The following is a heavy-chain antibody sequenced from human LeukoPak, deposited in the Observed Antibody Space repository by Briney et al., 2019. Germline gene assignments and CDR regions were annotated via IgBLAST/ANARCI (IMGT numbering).Heavy chain of an antibody. Sequence: PSETLSLTCTVSGGSISDYFWSWIRQPPGKGLEWVGYVFYSGTTNYNPSLKSRVTISVDTSKNQFSLRLSSVTAADTAVYYCARAGPRIDYWGQGTLVTVSS. CDR3: ARAGPRIDY. J-gene: IGHJ4*02. CDR2: VFYSGTT. V-gene: IGHV4-59*01. CDR1: GGSISDYF.